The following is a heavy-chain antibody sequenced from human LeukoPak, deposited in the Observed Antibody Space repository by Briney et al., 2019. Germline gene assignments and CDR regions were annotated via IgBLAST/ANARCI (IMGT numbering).Heavy chain of an antibody. CDR2: IKNDGTHK. V-gene: IGHV3-7*01. D-gene: IGHD3-22*01. CDR1: GISLSSYW. Sequence: PGGSLRLSCVASGISLSSYWMAWVRQAPGKGLEWVANIKNDGTHKFYADSVKGRFTISRDNAKNSLFLEMNSLTADDTAGYFCASSHDSSGNDWGQGTLVTVSS. J-gene: IGHJ4*02. CDR3: ASSHDSSGND.